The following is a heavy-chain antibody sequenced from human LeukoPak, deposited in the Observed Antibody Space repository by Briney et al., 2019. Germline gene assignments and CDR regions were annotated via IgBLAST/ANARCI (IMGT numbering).Heavy chain of an antibody. CDR1: GFAFSSYW. Sequence: GGSLRLSCAASGFAFSSYWMHWVRQAPGKGPVWVSRINNDGSGTTYADSVKGRFTISRDNSKNTLYLQMNSLRAEDTAVYYCARDCGGSCLDAFDIWGQGTMVTVSS. CDR3: ARDCGGSCLDAFDI. V-gene: IGHV3-74*01. J-gene: IGHJ3*02. D-gene: IGHD2-15*01. CDR2: INNDGSGT.